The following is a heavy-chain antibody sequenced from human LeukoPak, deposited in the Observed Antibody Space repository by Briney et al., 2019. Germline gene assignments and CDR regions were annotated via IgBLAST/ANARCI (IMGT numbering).Heavy chain of an antibody. J-gene: IGHJ4*02. CDR3: ASGLRNFDY. Sequence: PGGSLRLSCAASGFTFSSYWMSWVRQALGKRLEWVANIKQDGSEKYYVDSVKGRLTISRDNAKNSLYLQMNSLRAEDTAVYYCASGLRNFDYWGQGTLVTVSS. CDR2: IKQDGSEK. V-gene: IGHV3-7*01. CDR1: GFTFSSYW. D-gene: IGHD4-17*01.